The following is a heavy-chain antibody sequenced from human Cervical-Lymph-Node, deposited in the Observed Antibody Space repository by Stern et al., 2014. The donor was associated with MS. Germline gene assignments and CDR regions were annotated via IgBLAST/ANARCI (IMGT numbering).Heavy chain of an antibody. CDR3: ARQDAVAGLDY. V-gene: IGHV1-69*01. CDR2: IIPILVTP. J-gene: IGHJ4*02. D-gene: IGHD6-19*01. Sequence: QVQLMQSGAEVKKPGSSVKVSCKSSGDPSKNDPISWVRQAPGQGLEWMGGIIPILVTPNYAQKSQGRVTITAAGSTGTVYMEISSLRSEDTAVYYCARQDAVAGLDYWGQGTLVTVSS. CDR1: GDPSKNDP.